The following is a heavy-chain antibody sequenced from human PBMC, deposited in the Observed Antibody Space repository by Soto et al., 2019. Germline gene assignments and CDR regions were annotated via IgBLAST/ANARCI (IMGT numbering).Heavy chain of an antibody. CDR3: ARGPRNYGDNWFDP. V-gene: IGHV4-30-2*01. CDR2: IYHTGST. CDR1: DDSISSGGHS. D-gene: IGHD1-7*01. Sequence: QLQLQESDSGLVKPSQTLSLTCTVSDDSISSGGHSWSWIRQPPGKGLEWIGYIYHTGSTHYNPSLNPRVTISVDTSKNQFSLRLTSVTAADTAVYYCARGPRNYGDNWFDPWGQGTLVTVSS. J-gene: IGHJ5*02.